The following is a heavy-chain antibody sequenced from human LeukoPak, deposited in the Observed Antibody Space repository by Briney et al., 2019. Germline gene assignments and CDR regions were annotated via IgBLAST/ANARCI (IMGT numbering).Heavy chain of an antibody. CDR2: IYSGGST. J-gene: IGHJ4*02. V-gene: IGHV3-66*01. Sequence: GGSLRLSCAASGFTVSSNYMSWVRQAPGKGLEWVSVIYSGGSTYYADSVKGRFTISRDNSKNTLYLQMNSLRAEDTAVYYCASDINPYYYDSSGYYYVDYWGQGTLVTVSS. CDR1: GFTVSSNY. CDR3: ASDINPYYYDSSGYYYVDY. D-gene: IGHD3-22*01.